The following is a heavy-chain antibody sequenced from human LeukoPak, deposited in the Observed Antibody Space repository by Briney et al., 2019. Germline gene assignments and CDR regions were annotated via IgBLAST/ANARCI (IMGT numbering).Heavy chain of an antibody. J-gene: IGHJ4*02. CDR3: ARRPRAVAGIDY. CDR2: INPNSGGT. D-gene: IGHD6-19*01. CDR1: GYTFTGYY. V-gene: IGHV1-2*02. Sequence: ASVKVSCKASGYTFTGYYMHWVRQAPGQGLEWMGWINPNSGGTSYAQKFQGRVTMTRDTSISTAYMELSRLRSDDTAVYYCARRPRAVAGIDYWGQGTLVTVSS.